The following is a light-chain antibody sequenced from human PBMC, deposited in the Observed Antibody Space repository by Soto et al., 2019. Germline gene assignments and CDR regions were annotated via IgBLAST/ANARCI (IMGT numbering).Light chain of an antibody. Sequence: EIVLTQSPGTLSLSPGERATLSCRARQSVSSSYLAWYQQKPGQAPRLLIYSASSRATGIPDRFSGSGSGTDFTLTISRLEPEDCAVYYCQQYGSSPITFGHGKRLEIK. V-gene: IGKV3-20*01. CDR2: SAS. CDR3: QQYGSSPIT. J-gene: IGKJ5*01. CDR1: QSVSSSY.